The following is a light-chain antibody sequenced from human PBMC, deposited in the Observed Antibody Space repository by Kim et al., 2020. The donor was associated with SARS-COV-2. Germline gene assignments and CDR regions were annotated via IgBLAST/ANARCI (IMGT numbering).Light chain of an antibody. CDR2: GAS. CDR3: QQYGSSPTT. J-gene: IGKJ3*01. V-gene: IGKV3-20*01. Sequence: TAGERATLSCSASKRVSSNYLARYQQRPGQAHRVLIYGASSSATGIPDRFSGSGSGIDFTLPISRREPEDFAVHYCQQYGSSPTTFGPGTKVDIK. CDR1: KRVSSNY.